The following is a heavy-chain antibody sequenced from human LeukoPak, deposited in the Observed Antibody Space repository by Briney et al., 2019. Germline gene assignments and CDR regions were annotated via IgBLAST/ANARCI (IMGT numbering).Heavy chain of an antibody. D-gene: IGHD4-11*01. CDR2: ISYDGSNK. V-gene: IGHV3-30*19. CDR3: ARDPYSNYVTGGWFDP. CDR1: GFTFSNYG. Sequence: GRSLRLSCAASGFTFSNYGMHWVRQAPGKGLEWVAVISYDGSNKYYADSVKGRFTISRDNSKNTLYLQMNSLRAEDTAVYYCARDPYSNYVTGGWFDPWGQGTLVTVSS. J-gene: IGHJ5*02.